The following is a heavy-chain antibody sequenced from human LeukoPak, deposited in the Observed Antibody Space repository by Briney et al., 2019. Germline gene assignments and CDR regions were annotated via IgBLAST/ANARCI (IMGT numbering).Heavy chain of an antibody. CDR1: GFTFSNYA. V-gene: IGHV3-30-3*01. Sequence: GGSLRLSCAVSGFTFSNYAMHWVRQAPGKGLEWVAVISYDGSNKYYADSVKGRFTISRDNSKNTLYLQMNSLRAEDTAVYYCARGPIIAVAGTGPIDYWGQGTLVTVSS. J-gene: IGHJ4*02. D-gene: IGHD6-19*01. CDR3: ARGPIIAVAGTGPIDY. CDR2: ISYDGSNK.